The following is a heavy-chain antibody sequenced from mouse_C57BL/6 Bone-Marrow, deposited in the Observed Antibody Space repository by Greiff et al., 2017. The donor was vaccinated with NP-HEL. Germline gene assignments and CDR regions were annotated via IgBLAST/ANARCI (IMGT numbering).Heavy chain of an antibody. Sequence: VQLQQSGPELVKPGASVKISCKASGYAFSSSWMNWVKQRPGKGLEWIGRIYPGDGDTNYNGKFKGKATLTADKSSSTAYMQISSLTSEDSAVYFCASSFDYWGQGTTLTVSS. CDR2: IYPGDGDT. J-gene: IGHJ2*01. V-gene: IGHV1-82*01. CDR1: GYAFSSSW. CDR3: ASSFDY.